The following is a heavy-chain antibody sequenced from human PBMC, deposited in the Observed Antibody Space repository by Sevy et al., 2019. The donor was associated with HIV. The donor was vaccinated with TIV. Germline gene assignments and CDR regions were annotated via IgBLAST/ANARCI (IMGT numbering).Heavy chain of an antibody. V-gene: IGHV3-15*01. D-gene: IGHD3-22*01. CDR3: ASDLDDSSGPMFYYYGMAV. J-gene: IGHJ6*02. Sequence: GGSLRLSCAASGFTFSKAWMSWVRQAPGKGLEWVGRIKRKSDGGTTDYAAPVKGRFSISRDDSKNTLYLQMNSLKTEDPAVYYCASDLDDSSGPMFYYYGMAVWGQGTTVTVSS. CDR1: GFTFSKAW. CDR2: IKRKSDGGTT.